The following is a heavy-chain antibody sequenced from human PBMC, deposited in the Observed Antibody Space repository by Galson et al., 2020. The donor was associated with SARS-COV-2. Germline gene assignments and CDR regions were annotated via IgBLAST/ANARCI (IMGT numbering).Heavy chain of an antibody. V-gene: IGHV1-18*04. J-gene: IGHJ3*02. D-gene: IGHD3-3*01. CDR2: ISAYNGNT. CDR1: GYTFTSYG. CDR3: ARARFDDYDFGSGYRPFLPDPFDS. Sequence: ASVKVSCKASGYTFTSYGISWVRQAPGQGLEWMGWISAYNGNTNYAQKLQGRVTMTTDTSTSTAYMELRSLRSDDTAVYYCARARFDDYDFGSGYRPFLPDPFDSWGQGTMVTVSS.